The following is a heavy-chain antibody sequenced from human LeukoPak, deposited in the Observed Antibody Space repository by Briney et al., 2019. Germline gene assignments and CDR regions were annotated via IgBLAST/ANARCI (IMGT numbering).Heavy chain of an antibody. CDR2: ISVSGGST. D-gene: IGHD5-18*01. CDR3: AKDRSGYNYAYSDC. CDR1: GFTFSSYA. J-gene: IGHJ4*02. Sequence: GGSLRLSCAASGFTFSSYAMSWVRQAPGKGLEWVSGISVSGGSTYYTDSVKGRFTISRDNSKHTLYLQVNSLRADDTAIYYCAKDRSGYNYAYSDCWGQGTLVTVSS. V-gene: IGHV3-23*01.